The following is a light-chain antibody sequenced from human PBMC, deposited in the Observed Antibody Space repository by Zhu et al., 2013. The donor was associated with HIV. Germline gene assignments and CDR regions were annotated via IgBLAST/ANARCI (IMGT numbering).Light chain of an antibody. J-gene: IGKJ3*01. CDR2: AAS. Sequence: DIQMTQSPPSLSASIGDRVTITCRASQTISNYLNWYQQQPGKAPKLLIYAASTLQSGVPSRFSGSGSGTDFTLTISSLQPEDFATYYCQQSYSTLFTFGPGTKVDIK. CDR3: QQSYSTLFT. V-gene: IGKV1-39*01. CDR1: QTISNY.